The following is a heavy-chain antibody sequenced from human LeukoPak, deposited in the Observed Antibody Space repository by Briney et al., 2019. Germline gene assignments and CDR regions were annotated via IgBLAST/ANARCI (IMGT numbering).Heavy chain of an antibody. D-gene: IGHD2-8*01. Sequence: ASVKVSCKVSGYTLTELSMHWVRQAPGKGLEWMGGFDPEDGETIYAQKFQGRATMTEDTSTDTAYMELSSLRSEDTAVYYCATSLYARGTIDYWGQGTLVTVSS. J-gene: IGHJ4*02. V-gene: IGHV1-24*01. CDR1: GYTLTELS. CDR2: FDPEDGET. CDR3: ATSLYARGTIDY.